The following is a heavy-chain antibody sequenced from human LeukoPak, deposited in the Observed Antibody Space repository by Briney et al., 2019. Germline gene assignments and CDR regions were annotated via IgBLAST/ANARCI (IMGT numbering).Heavy chain of an antibody. CDR3: ARANQYASGSYFIDY. Sequence: TGGSLRLSCAASGFTVSSNYMSLVRQAPGKGLEWGSLIYSDGSAYYADSVKGRFTISRDNSKSTLYLQRNSLRAEDTAVYYCARANQYASGSYFIDYWGQGTLVTVS. CDR1: GFTVSSNY. CDR2: IYSDGSA. D-gene: IGHD3-10*01. J-gene: IGHJ4*01. V-gene: IGHV3-53*01.